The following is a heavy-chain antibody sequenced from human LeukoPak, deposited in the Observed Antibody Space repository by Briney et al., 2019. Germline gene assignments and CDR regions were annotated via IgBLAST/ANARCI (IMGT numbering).Heavy chain of an antibody. V-gene: IGHV4-38-2*01. J-gene: IGHJ4*02. CDR2: IYHSGST. D-gene: IGHD6-19*01. CDR1: GYSISSGYY. CDR3: ARVSGDSSGLLDY. Sequence: SETLSLTCAVSGYSISSGYYWGWIRQPPGKGLEWIGSIYHSGSTHYNPSLKSRVTISVDTSKNQFSPKLSSVTAADTAVYYCARVSGDSSGLLDYWGQGTLVTVSS.